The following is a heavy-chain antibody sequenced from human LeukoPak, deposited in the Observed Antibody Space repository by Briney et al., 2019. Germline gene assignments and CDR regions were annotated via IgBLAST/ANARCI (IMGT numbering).Heavy chain of an antibody. V-gene: IGHV4-59*08. CDR3: ARHPSWPDYGGTFDY. J-gene: IGHJ4*02. D-gene: IGHD4-23*01. CDR1: GGSITNNS. CDR2: IYSDGRT. Sequence: PSETLSLTCSVSGGSITNNSWSWIRQTPGKGLEWIAYIYSDGRTNYNPSLKSRVTISIDTSKNQFSLKMSSVTAADTAVYYCARHPSWPDYGGTFDYWGQGTLVTVSS.